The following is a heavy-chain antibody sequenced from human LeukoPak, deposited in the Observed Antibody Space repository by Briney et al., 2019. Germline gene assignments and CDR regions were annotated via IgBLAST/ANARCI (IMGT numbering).Heavy chain of an antibody. V-gene: IGHV4-39*01. CDR1: GGSIRSTNYY. D-gene: IGHD3-3*01. CDR2: IYYSGST. CDR3: GRLFYDFWSGHYYYYMDV. J-gene: IGHJ6*03. Sequence: SETLSLTCTVSGGSIRSTNYYWGWLRQPPGKGLEWIGSIYYSGSTYYNPSLKSRVTISVDTSKNQFSLKLSSVTAADTAVYYCGRLFYDFWSGHYYYYMDVWGKGTTVTVSS.